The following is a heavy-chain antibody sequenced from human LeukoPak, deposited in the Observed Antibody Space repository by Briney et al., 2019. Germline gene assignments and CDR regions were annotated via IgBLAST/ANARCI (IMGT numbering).Heavy chain of an antibody. CDR1: GFSFSSFE. J-gene: IGHJ4*02. Sequence: GGSLRLSCVVSGFSFSSFEMNWVRQAPGKGLEWVSYISSSSITLYADSVKGRFTISRDNARDSLYLQMNSLRAEDTALYYCARGNYYDSSGYLYYWGQGTLVTVSS. D-gene: IGHD3-22*01. CDR3: ARGNYYDSSGYLYY. V-gene: IGHV3-48*03. CDR2: ISSSSIT.